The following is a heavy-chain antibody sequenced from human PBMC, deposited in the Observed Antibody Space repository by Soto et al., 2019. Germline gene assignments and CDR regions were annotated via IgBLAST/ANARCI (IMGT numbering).Heavy chain of an antibody. V-gene: IGHV1-18*01. J-gene: IGHJ6*03. CDR3: ARDTGADYGDYVSYYYYYMDV. D-gene: IGHD4-17*01. CDR2: ISAYNGNT. Sequence: ASVKVSCKASGYTFTSYGISWVRQAPGQGLEWMGWISAYNGNTNYAQKLQGRVTMTTDTSTSTAYMELRSLRSDDTAVYYCARDTGADYGDYVSYYYYYMDVWGKGTTVTVSS. CDR1: GYTFTSYG.